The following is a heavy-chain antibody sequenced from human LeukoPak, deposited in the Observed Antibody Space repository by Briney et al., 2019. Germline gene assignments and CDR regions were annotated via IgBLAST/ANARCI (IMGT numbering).Heavy chain of an antibody. CDR2: IDTTSSTI. CDR3: AKEVEGYQLLSRKYSYYYMDV. CDR1: EFTFRTYS. Sequence: PGGSLRLSCAASEFTFRTYSMNWVRQAPGKGLEWVAYIDTTSSTIYYADSVKGRFTISRDKSKNTLYLQMNSLRADDTAVYYCAKEVEGYQLLSRKYSYYYMDVWGKGTTVTISS. J-gene: IGHJ6*03. V-gene: IGHV3-48*01. D-gene: IGHD2-2*01.